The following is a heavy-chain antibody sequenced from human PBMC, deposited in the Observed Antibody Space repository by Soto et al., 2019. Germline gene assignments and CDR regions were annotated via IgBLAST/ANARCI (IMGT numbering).Heavy chain of an antibody. CDR3: ARDAGASGYYPTHLDY. CDR1: GFTFSSYG. Sequence: QVQLVESGGGVVQPGRSLRLSCAASGFTFSSYGMHWVRQAPGKGLEWVAVIWYDGSNKYYADSVKGRFTISRDNSKNTLYLKMNSLRAEETAVYYCARDAGASGYYPTHLDYWGQGTLVTVS. J-gene: IGHJ4*02. CDR2: IWYDGSNK. D-gene: IGHD3-22*01. V-gene: IGHV3-33*01.